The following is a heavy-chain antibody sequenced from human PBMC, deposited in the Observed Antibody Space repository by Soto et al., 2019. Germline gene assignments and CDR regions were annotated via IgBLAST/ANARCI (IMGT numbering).Heavy chain of an antibody. D-gene: IGHD3-3*01. Sequence: GGSPRLSCAASGFTFSDYGMHWVRQAPGTGLEWVAVISYDGSDKYYADSVKGRFTISRDNSKNRLYLQMNSLRAEDTAVYYCATMERLFDYWGQGTLVTVSS. V-gene: IGHV3-30*03. CDR1: GFTFSDYG. J-gene: IGHJ4*02. CDR3: ATMERLFDY. CDR2: ISYDGSDK.